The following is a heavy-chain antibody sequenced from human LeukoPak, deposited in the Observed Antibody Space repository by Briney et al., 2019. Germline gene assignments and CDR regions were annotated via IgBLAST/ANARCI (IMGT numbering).Heavy chain of an antibody. J-gene: IGHJ4*02. CDR2: IRYDGSNK. CDR3: AKGQSTLYTLDY. V-gene: IGHV3-30*02. D-gene: IGHD3-16*01. CDR1: GFTFSSYG. Sequence: GGSLRLSCAASGFTFSSYGMHWVRQAPGKGLEWVAFIRYDGSNKYYADSVKGQFTISRDNSKNTLYLQMNSLRAEDTAVYYCAKGQSTLYTLDYWGQGTLVTVSS.